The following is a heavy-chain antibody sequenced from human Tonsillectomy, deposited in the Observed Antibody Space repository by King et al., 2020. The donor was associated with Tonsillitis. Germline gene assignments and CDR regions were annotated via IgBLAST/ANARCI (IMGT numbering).Heavy chain of an antibody. J-gene: IGHJ6*02. CDR1: GYTLTELS. CDR3: TTLYLANGEFSYYYYGMDV. Sequence: QLVQSGAEVKKPGASVKVSCKVSGYTLTELSMNWVRQAPGKGLEWMGGFEPEDDETNYAQKSQGRVTMTEDKSTDTAYMELSSLRSEDTAVYYCTTLYLANGEFSYYYYGMDVWGQGTTVTVSS. D-gene: IGHD4-17*01. CDR2: FEPEDDET. V-gene: IGHV1-24*01.